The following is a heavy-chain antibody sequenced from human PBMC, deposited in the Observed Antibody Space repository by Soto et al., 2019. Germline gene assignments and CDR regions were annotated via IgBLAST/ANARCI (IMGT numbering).Heavy chain of an antibody. CDR3: ARGLPSEWFDP. CDR1: GYTFTSYD. V-gene: IGHV1-8*01. CDR2: LNPNTGNT. J-gene: IGHJ5*02. Sequence: QVQLVQSGAEMKKPGASVKVSCKASGYTFTSYDINWVRQATGHGLEWMGWLNPNTGNTGYAPKFQGRVTMTRNTSINTVYMELSSLRSEDTAVYYCARGLPSEWFDPWGQGTLVTVSS.